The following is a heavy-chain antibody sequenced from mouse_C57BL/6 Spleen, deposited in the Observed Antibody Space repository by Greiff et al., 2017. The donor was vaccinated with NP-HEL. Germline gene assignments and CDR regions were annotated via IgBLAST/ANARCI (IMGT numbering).Heavy chain of an antibody. V-gene: IGHV1-61*01. CDR3: ARSPPPWTY. CDR2: IYPSDSET. Sequence: QVQLQQPGAELVRPGSSVKLSCKASGYTFTSYWMDWVKQRPGQGLEWIGNIYPSDSETHYNQKFKDKATLTVDKSSSTAYMQLSSLTSEDSAVYYCARSPPPWTYWGQGTLVTVSA. J-gene: IGHJ3*01. CDR1: GYTFTSYW.